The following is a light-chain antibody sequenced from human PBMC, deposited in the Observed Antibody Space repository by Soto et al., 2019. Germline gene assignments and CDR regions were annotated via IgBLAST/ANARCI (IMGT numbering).Light chain of an antibody. CDR3: QQYNNWPFT. CDR1: QSVSSN. Sequence: EIVMKQSPATLSVSPGERATLSCRASQSVSSNLAWYQQKPGQAPRLLSYGASTRATGIPARFSGSGSGTEFTLTISSLQSEDFAVYYCQQYNNWPFTFGPGTKVDIK. J-gene: IGKJ3*01. V-gene: IGKV3D-15*01. CDR2: GAS.